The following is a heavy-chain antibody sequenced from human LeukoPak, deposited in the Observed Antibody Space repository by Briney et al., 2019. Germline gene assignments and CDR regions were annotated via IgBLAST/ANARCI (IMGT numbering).Heavy chain of an antibody. CDR3: AKGPQLGSGYHPDY. J-gene: IGHJ4*02. CDR2: ITGSDDNT. Sequence: GGSLSLSCAASGSTFSSAAMTWVRQAPGTGLQWVSTITGSDDNTYYADSVKGRFTISRDYSKSTVHLQMNSLRVDDTAIYYCAKGPQLGSGYHPDYWGQGTLVTISS. D-gene: IGHD6-25*01. CDR1: GSTFSSAA. V-gene: IGHV3-23*01.